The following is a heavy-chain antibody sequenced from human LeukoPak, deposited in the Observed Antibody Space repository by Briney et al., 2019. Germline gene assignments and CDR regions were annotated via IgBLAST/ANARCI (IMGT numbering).Heavy chain of an antibody. CDR1: GGSISSTSYY. V-gene: IGHV4-39*07. CDR2: IYYSGST. CDR3: ASSNYDYVWGSYRPFDY. J-gene: IGHJ4*02. D-gene: IGHD3-16*02. Sequence: SETLSLTCTVSGGSISSTSYYWGWIRQPPGKRLEWIGSIYYSGSTYYNPSLKSRVTISVDTSKNQFSLKLSSVTAADTAVYYCASSNYDYVWGSYRPFDYWGQGTLVTVSS.